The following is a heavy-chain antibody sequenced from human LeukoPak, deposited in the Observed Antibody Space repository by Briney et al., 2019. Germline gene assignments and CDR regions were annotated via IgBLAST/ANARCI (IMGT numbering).Heavy chain of an antibody. Sequence: SETLSLTCTVSGYSISSGYYWGWIRQPPGKGLEWIGSIYHSGSTYYNPSLKSRVTISVDTSKNQFSLKLSSVTAADTAVYYCARAVNFDRNAFDIWGQGTMVTVSS. CDR2: IYHSGST. CDR3: ARAVNFDRNAFDI. J-gene: IGHJ3*02. CDR1: GYSISSGYY. D-gene: IGHD3-9*01. V-gene: IGHV4-38-2*02.